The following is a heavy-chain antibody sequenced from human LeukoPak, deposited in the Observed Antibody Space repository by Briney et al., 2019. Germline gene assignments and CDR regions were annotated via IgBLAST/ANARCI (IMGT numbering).Heavy chain of an antibody. J-gene: IGHJ4*02. V-gene: IGHV1-18*01. CDR3: ARGDDYGDYGGH. CDR1: GYTFTSYD. CDR2: ISAYNGNT. D-gene: IGHD4-17*01. Sequence: ASVKVSCKASGYTFTSYDINWVRQAPGQGLEWMGWISAYNGNTNYAQKLQGRVTMTTDTSTSTAYMELRSLRSDDTAVYYCARGDDYGDYGGHWGQGTLVTVSS.